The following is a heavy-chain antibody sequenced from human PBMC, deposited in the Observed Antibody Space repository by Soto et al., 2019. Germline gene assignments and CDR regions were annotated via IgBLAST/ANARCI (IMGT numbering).Heavy chain of an antibody. J-gene: IGHJ2*01. CDR2: IYYSGST. D-gene: IGHD3-22*01. CDR3: AREQVVVVMAYFDL. V-gene: IGHV4-31*03. Sequence: QVQLQESGPGLVKPSQTLSLTCTVSGGSISSGGYYWSWIRQHPGKGLEWIGYIYYSGSTYYNPYLKSRVTISVDTSKNQFSLKLSSVTAADTAVYYCAREQVVVVMAYFDLWGRGTLVTVSS. CDR1: GGSISSGGYY.